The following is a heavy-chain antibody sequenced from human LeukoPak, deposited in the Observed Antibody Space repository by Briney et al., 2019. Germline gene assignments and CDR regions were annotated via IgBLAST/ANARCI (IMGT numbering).Heavy chain of an antibody. CDR1: GDSISSTNYY. J-gene: IGHJ4*02. Sequence: PSETLSLTCTVSGDSISSTNYYWGWICQPPGKGLEWIGSIYYSGSTYYNPSLESRVTISVDTSKNQFSLKLSSVTAADTAVYYWATRGWYLLPGVYWGQGPLVTVSS. CDR3: ATRGWYLLPGVY. CDR2: IYYSGST. V-gene: IGHV4-39*01. D-gene: IGHD6-19*01.